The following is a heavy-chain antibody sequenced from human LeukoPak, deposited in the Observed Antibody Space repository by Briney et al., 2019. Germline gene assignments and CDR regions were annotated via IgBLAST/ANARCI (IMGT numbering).Heavy chain of an antibody. D-gene: IGHD3-16*02. CDR2: ISGSGGST. J-gene: IGHJ4*02. CDR3: AKSFRLRLGELSLF. Sequence: GGSLRLSCAASGFTFSSYAMSWVRQAPGKGLEWVSAISGSGGSTYYADSVKGRFTISRDNSKNTLYLQMNSLRAEDTAVYYCAKSFRLRLGELSLFWGQGTLVTASS. CDR1: GFTFSSYA. V-gene: IGHV3-23*01.